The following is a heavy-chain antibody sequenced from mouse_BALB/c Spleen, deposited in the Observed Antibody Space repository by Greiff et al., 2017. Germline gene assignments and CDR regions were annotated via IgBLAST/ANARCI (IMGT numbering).Heavy chain of an antibody. CDR3: ARLKDYYGSSRYFDV. CDR1: GYTFTSYW. V-gene: IGHV1-7*01. D-gene: IGHD1-1*01. CDR2: INPSTGYT. Sequence: QVQLQQSGAELAKPGASVKMSCKASGYTFTSYWMHWVKQRPGQGLEWIGYINPSTGYTEYNQKFKDKATLTADKSSSTAYMQLSSLTSEDSAVYYCARLKDYYGSSRYFDVWGAGTTVTVSS. J-gene: IGHJ1*01.